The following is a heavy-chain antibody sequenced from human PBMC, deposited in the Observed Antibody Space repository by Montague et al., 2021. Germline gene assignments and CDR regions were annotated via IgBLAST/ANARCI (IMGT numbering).Heavy chain of an antibody. CDR3: ARDQDYAFDH. D-gene: IGHD4-17*01. CDR2: ISRDSSAT. V-gene: IGHV3-48*02. CDR1: GFTFTSYT. Sequence: SLRPSCAASGFTFTSYTTNWVRQAPGKGLEWVSYISRDSSATYYADSVKGRFTISRDNAKNSLYLQVNSLRDEDTAVYYCARDQDYAFDHWGQGTLVTVSS. J-gene: IGHJ4*02.